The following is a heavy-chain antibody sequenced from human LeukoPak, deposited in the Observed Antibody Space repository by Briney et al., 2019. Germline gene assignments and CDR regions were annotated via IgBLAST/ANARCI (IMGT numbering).Heavy chain of an antibody. Sequence: PGGSLRLSCTASGFTFGDYAMSWVRQAPGKGLEWVGFIRSKAYGGTTEYAASVKGRFTISRDDSKSIAYLQMNSLKTEDTAVYYCTRGHRVRYYYDSSGYYHGDYWGQGTLVTVSS. CDR3: TRGHRVRYYYDSSGYYHGDY. D-gene: IGHD3-22*01. CDR2: IRSKAYGGTT. J-gene: IGHJ4*02. V-gene: IGHV3-49*04. CDR1: GFTFGDYA.